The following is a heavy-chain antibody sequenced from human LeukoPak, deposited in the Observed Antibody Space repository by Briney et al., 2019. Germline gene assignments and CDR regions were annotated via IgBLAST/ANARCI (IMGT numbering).Heavy chain of an antibody. D-gene: IGHD3-16*01. CDR1: GDSISSNY. Sequence: SETLSLTXTVSGDSISSNYWTWIRQPAGKGLEWIGRMYTSGSTNYKPSLKSRVTMSLDTSKNQFSLKLRSVTAADTAVYYCARESGGSRPLDHWGQGTPVTVSS. J-gene: IGHJ4*02. CDR3: ARESGGSRPLDH. CDR2: MYTSGST. V-gene: IGHV4-4*07.